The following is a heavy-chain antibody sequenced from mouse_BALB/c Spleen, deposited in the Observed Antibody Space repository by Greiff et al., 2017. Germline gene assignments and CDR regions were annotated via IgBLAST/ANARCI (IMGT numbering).Heavy chain of an antibody. D-gene: IGHD1-1*01. CDR2: IYPSDSYT. V-gene: IGHV1-69*02. J-gene: IGHJ4*01. Sequence: VQLQQPGAELVRPGASVKLSCKASGYTFTSYWINWVKQRPGQGLEWIGNIYPSDSYTNYNQKFKDKATLTVDKSSSTAYMQLSSPTSEDSAVYYCTKADYYGSSYNYAMDYWGQGTSVTVSS. CDR3: TKADYYGSSYNYAMDY. CDR1: GYTFTSYW.